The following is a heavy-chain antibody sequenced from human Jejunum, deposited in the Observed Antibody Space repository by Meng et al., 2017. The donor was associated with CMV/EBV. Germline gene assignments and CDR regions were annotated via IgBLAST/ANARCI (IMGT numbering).Heavy chain of an antibody. Sequence: AKGWVRQAAGKGLEWVSAISGSGGSTYYADSVKGRFTISRDNSKNTLYLQMNSLGAEDTAVYYCAKEPLGYCSSTSCYRGGYFDYWGQGTLVTVSS. CDR1: A. V-gene: IGHV3-23*01. D-gene: IGHD2-2*01. J-gene: IGHJ4*02. CDR2: ISGSGGST. CDR3: AKEPLGYCSSTSCYRGGYFDY.